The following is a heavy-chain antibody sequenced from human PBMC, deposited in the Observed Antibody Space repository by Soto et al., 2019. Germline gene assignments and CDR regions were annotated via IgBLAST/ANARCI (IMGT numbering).Heavy chain of an antibody. Sequence: SETLSLTCAVYGGSFSGYYWSWIRQPPGKGLEWIGEINHSGSTNYNPSLESRVTISVDTSKNQFSLKLSSVTAADTAVYYCARGGGAAAGYGMDVWGQGTTVTVSS. CDR2: INHSGST. J-gene: IGHJ6*02. CDR1: GGSFSGYY. D-gene: IGHD6-13*01. CDR3: ARGGGAAAGYGMDV. V-gene: IGHV4-34*01.